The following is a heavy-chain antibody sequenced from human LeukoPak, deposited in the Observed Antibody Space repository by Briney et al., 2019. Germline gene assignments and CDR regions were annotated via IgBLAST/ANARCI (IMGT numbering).Heavy chain of an antibody. CDR1: GFTFSSYG. CDR3: AKDPVRYCSSTSCLFNWFGP. Sequence: PGRSLRLSCAASGFTFSSYGMHWVRQAPGKGLEWVAVISYDGSNKYYADSVKGRFTISRDNSKNTLYLQMNSLRAEDTAVYYCAKDPVRYCSSTSCLFNWFGPWGQGTLVTVSS. V-gene: IGHV3-30*18. CDR2: ISYDGSNK. J-gene: IGHJ5*02. D-gene: IGHD2-2*01.